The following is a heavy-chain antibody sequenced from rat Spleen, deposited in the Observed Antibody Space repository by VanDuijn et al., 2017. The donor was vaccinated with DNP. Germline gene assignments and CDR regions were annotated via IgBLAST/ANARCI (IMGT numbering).Heavy chain of an antibody. J-gene: IGHJ2*01. CDR3: ARGNYPGINTFDY. CDR2: IWTGGSA. CDR1: GFSLTSYN. D-gene: IGHD1-4*01. Sequence: QVQLKESGPGLVQPSQTLSLTCTVSGFSLTSYNVHWVRQPTGKGLEWMGIIWTGGSADYNSTLKSRLSISRDTSKSQVFLKLNSLQTEDIATYYCARGNYPGINTFDYWGQGLMVTVSS. V-gene: IGHV2-30*01.